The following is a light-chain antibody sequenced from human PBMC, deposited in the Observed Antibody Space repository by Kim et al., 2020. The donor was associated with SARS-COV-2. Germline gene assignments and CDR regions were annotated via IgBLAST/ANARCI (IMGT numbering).Light chain of an antibody. J-gene: IGLJ2*01. V-gene: IGLV1-47*01. Sequence: GQGVTISCSGSTSNIGRNYVYWYQQLSGAAPKLVIYRSNQRPSGVPDRFSGSKSGTSASLAISGLRSGDEADYYCAAWDDSLSGVIFGGGTKLTVL. CDR2: RSN. CDR1: TSNIGRNY. CDR3: AAWDDSLSGVI.